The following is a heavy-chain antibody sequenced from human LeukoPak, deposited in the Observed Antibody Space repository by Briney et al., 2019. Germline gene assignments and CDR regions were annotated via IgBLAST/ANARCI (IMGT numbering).Heavy chain of an antibody. CDR2: ISNSGGST. Sequence: GGSLRLSCAASGFTFSSYAMSWVRQAPGKGLEWVSAISNSGGSTYYADSVKGRFTISRDNSKNTLYLQMNSLRVEDTAVYYCARDHNGYSCGYRGGYYHYYYMDVWGKGTTVTVSS. V-gene: IGHV3-23*01. CDR3: ARDHNGYSCGYRGGYYHYYYMDV. CDR1: GFTFSSYA. D-gene: IGHD5-18*01. J-gene: IGHJ6*03.